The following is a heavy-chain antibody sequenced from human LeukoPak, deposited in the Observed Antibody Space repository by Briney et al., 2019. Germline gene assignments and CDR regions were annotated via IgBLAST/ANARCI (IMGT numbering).Heavy chain of an antibody. J-gene: IGHJ4*02. Sequence: SETLSLTCSVSGGSISRYYWSWIRQPPGKGLEWIGYIYNSGSTNYNPSLKSRVTISVDTSKNQFSLKMTSVTAADTAVYYCARVDPIAAAGNPPEDWGQGTLVTVSS. V-gene: IGHV4-59*01. D-gene: IGHD6-13*01. CDR1: GGSISRYY. CDR2: IYNSGST. CDR3: ARVDPIAAAGNPPED.